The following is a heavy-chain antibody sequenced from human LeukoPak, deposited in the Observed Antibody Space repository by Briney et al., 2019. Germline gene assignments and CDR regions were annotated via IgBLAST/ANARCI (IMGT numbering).Heavy chain of an antibody. CDR3: ARDLGQYYDTSDNWFDP. J-gene: IGHJ5*02. D-gene: IGHD3-22*01. Sequence: GGSLRLSCAASGFTFSSYEMNWVRQAPGKGLEWVSYISSSGSTIYYADSVKGRFTISRDSAKNSLYLQMNSLRAEDTAVYYCARDLGQYYDTSDNWFDPWGQGTLVTVSS. CDR2: ISSSGSTI. V-gene: IGHV3-48*03. CDR1: GFTFSSYE.